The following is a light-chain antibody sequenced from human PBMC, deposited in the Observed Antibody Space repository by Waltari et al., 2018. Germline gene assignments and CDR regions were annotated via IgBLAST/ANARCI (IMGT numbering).Light chain of an antibody. CDR2: STN. CDR3: VLYLPSGIWV. CDR1: SGPVSTSFY. J-gene: IGLJ3*02. V-gene: IGLV8-61*01. Sequence: QTVVTQAPSFSVSPGGTVTLTCAFSSGPVSTSFYPGWYQQTPGQAPRTLIYSTNTRSSGVPDRFSGSILGSKAALTITGAQADDESDYYCVLYLPSGIWVYGGGTKLTVL.